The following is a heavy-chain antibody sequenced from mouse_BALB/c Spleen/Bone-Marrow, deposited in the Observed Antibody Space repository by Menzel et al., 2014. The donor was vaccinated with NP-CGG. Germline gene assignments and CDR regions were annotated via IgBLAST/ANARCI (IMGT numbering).Heavy chain of an antibody. D-gene: IGHD2-3*01. CDR2: IDPSDSYT. CDR3: ARWLLRYYAMDD. Sequence: QVQLQQSGAGLVKPGASVKLSCKASGYTFTSCWMHWVKQRPGQGLEWIGEIDPSDSYTNYNQKFKGKATLTVDKSSSTAYMQLSSLTSEDSAVYFCARWLLRYYAMDDWGQGTSVTVSS. CDR1: GYTFTSCW. V-gene: IGHV1-69*02. J-gene: IGHJ4*01.